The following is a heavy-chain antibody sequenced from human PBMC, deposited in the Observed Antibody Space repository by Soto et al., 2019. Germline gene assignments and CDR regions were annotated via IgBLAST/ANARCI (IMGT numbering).Heavy chain of an antibody. Sequence: QVQLVQSGAEVKKPGASVKVSCKASGYTFTSYDINWVRQATGQGLEWMGWMNPNSGNTGYAQKCQGRVTMTRNTSISTAYMELSSLRSEDTAVYYCARGLDGFYMPRSGGLLYYYGMDVCGQGTTVTVSS. CDR3: ARGLDGFYMPRSGGLLYYYGMDV. D-gene: IGHD2-2*01. J-gene: IGHJ6*02. CDR2: MNPNSGNT. CDR1: GYTFTSYD. V-gene: IGHV1-8*01.